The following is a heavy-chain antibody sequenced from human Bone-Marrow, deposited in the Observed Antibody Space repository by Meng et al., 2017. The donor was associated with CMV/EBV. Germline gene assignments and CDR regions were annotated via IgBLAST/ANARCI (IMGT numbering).Heavy chain of an antibody. CDR1: GFTFSSYA. CDR3: AKDKNRYCSSPPHV. CDR2: ISYDGSNK. D-gene: IGHD2-2*01. V-gene: IGHV3-30*04. Sequence: GESLKISCAASGFTFSSYAMHWVRQAPGKGLEWVAVISYDGSNKYYADSVKGRFTISRDNSKNTLYLQMNSLRAEDTAVYYCAKDKNRYCSSPPHVWGQGNLVNVSS. J-gene: IGHJ4*02.